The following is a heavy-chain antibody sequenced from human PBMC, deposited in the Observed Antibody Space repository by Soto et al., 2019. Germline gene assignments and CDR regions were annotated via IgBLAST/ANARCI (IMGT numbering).Heavy chain of an antibody. V-gene: IGHV1-18*01. CDR3: ARIDVATVSTGTREYNYHYMDV. J-gene: IGHJ6*03. CDR2: MATHSGQT. D-gene: IGHD5-18*01. Sequence: HVQLVQSGAEVKRPGASVKVSCKASGYTYVSYGISWARRAPGQGLEWMGWMATHSGQTTPAQKFHGRITMTTDPSTSTASLELTRLTPDDTAVYYCARIDVATVSTGTREYNYHYMDVWGTGTSVIVS. CDR1: GYTYVSYG.